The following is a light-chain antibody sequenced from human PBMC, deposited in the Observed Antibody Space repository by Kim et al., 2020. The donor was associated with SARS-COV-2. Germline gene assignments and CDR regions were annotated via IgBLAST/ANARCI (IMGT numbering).Light chain of an antibody. Sequence: DSQMTQSPSTLPASVGDRVTITCRASQSISKYSAWYQQKPGKAPNLLIYRASSLESGVPSRFSGSGSGTEFTLTINGLQPDDFATYFCQQYNDSSPYTFGQGTKLEI. CDR2: RAS. J-gene: IGKJ2*01. V-gene: IGKV1-5*03. CDR3: QQYNDSSPYT. CDR1: QSISKY.